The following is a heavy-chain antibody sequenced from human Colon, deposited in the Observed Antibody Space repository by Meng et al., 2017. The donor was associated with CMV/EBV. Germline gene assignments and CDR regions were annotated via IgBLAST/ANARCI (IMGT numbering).Heavy chain of an antibody. CDR3: ARDMGTVNSGFDV. CDR2: FQYSGGA. CDR1: GDSLRSSLQY. Sequence: SETLSLTCNVYGDSLRSSLQYWGWVRQSPGKGLEWIASFQYSGGANYNPSLKSRVTISVDTSKNQLSLSLRSVTAADTAVYYCARDMGTVNSGFDVWGQGALVTVSS. V-gene: IGHV4-39*07. D-gene: IGHD4-11*01. J-gene: IGHJ4*02.